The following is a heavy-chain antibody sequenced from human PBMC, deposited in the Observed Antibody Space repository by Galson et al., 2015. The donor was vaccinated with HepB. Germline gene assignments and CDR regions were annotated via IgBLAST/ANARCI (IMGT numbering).Heavy chain of an antibody. CDR2: IIPIFGTA. CDR1: GGTFSSYA. J-gene: IGHJ4*02. Sequence: SVKVSCKASGGTFSSYAISWVRQAPGQGLEWMGGIIPIFGTANYAQKFQGRVTITADESTSTAYMELSSLRSEDTAVYYCARGLYYSSSSTGFDYWGQGTLVTVSS. CDR3: ARGLYYSSSSTGFDY. V-gene: IGHV1-69*13. D-gene: IGHD6-6*01.